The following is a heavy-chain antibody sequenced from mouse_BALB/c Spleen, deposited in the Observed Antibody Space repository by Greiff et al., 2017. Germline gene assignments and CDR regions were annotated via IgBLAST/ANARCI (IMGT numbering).Heavy chain of an antibody. D-gene: IGHD4-1*02. Sequence: EVNVVESGGGLVKPGGSLKLSCAASGFTFSSYAMSWVRQSPEKRLEWVAEISSGGSYTYYPDTVTGRFTISRDNAKNTLYLEMSSLRSEDTAMYYCARGEPTGTLAYWGQGTLVTVSA. V-gene: IGHV5-9-4*01. CDR3: ARGEPTGTLAY. CDR1: GFTFSSYA. CDR2: ISSGGSYT. J-gene: IGHJ3*01.